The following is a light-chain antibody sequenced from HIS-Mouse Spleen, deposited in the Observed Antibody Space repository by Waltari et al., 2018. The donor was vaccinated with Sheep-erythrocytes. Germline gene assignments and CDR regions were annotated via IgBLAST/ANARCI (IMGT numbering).Light chain of an antibody. V-gene: IGLV2-11*01. CDR1: SSDVGGYNY. J-gene: IGLJ2*01. CDR3: CSYAGSYTFVV. CDR2: DVS. Sequence: QSALTQPPSASGSPGQSVTISCTGTSSDVGGYNYVSWYQQHPGKAPKLMIYDVSKRPSGVPDRFSGSKSGNTASLTISGLQAEDEADCYCCSYAGSYTFVVFGGGTKLTVL.